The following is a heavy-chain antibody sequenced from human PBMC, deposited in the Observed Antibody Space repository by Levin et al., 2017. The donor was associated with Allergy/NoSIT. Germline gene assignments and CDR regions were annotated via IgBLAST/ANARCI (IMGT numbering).Heavy chain of an antibody. CDR2: IYHNGGT. Sequence: GSLRLSCAFYGVSFSEYYWSWIRQSPGKGLEWLGEIYHNGGTNYNPSLTSRLTISVDPSKNQFSLKLTSVTAADTAVYYCARAYYYASGTYLYYFDLWGQGTLVTVSS. D-gene: IGHD3-10*01. CDR3: ARAYYYASGTYLYYFDL. V-gene: IGHV4-34*01. CDR1: GVSFSEYY. J-gene: IGHJ4*02.